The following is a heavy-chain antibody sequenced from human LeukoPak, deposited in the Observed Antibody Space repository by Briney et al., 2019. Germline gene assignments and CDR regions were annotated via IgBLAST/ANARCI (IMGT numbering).Heavy chain of an antibody. Sequence: GRSLRLSCAASGFTFITYAVHWVRQAPGKGLEWVAVISDDGSNKYYADSVKGRFTISRDNSKNTLYLQMNSLRPEDAAVYFCASSRGYSDYDSDYWGQGTLVTVSS. CDR3: ASSRGYSDYDSDY. CDR1: GFTFITYA. CDR2: ISDDGSNK. V-gene: IGHV3-30*04. D-gene: IGHD5-12*01. J-gene: IGHJ4*02.